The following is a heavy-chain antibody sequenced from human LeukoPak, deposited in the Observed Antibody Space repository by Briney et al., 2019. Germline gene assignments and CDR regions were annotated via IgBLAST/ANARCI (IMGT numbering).Heavy chain of an antibody. D-gene: IGHD4-17*01. CDR2: VYPSDSDT. CDR1: GYSFSNFW. V-gene: IGHV5-51*01. CDR3: ARPYGDDN. Sequence: GESLKISCKASGYSFSNFWIGWVRQMPGRGLEWMGIVYPSDSDTRYSPSFQDQVTISADKSISTAYLQWSSLKASDTAMYYCARPYGDDNWGQGTLVTVSS. J-gene: IGHJ4*02.